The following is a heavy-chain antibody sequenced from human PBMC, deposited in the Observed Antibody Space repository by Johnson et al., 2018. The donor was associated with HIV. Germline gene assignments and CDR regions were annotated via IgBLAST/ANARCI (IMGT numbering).Heavy chain of an antibody. CDR1: GFPFSSYG. J-gene: IGHJ3*02. CDR3: AKGGVAAAKGAFDI. CDR2: IRYARSNK. Sequence: QVQLVASGGGVVQPGRSLRLSCAASGFPFSSYGMHWVRQAPDKGLEWVAFIRYARSNKYYVDSVKGRLTSSRDNAKNSLYIQMNSLRTEDNALYYCAKGGVAAAKGAFDIWGQGTMVTVSS. D-gene: IGHD6-25*01. V-gene: IGHV3-30*02.